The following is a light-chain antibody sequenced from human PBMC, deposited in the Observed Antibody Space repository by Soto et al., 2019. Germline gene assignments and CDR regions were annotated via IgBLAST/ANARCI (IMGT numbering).Light chain of an antibody. V-gene: IGKV2D-29*01. CDR1: QSPLHTDGKTS. Sequence: DSVMTQTPLSLSVTPGQPASISCKSSQSPLHTDGKTSLNWYLQKPGQPPHLLIYEVSNRFSGVPDRCGGSGGGTDFTLKISRVEDEDVGVYYYMQGVEPLTFGGGTKVEIK. J-gene: IGKJ4*02. CDR2: EVS. CDR3: MQGVEPLT.